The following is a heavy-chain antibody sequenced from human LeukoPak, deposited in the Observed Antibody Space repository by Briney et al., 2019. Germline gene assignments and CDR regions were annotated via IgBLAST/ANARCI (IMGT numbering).Heavy chain of an antibody. J-gene: IGHJ6*03. CDR1: GGSISSYY. Sequence: PSETLSLTCTVSGGSISSYYWSWIRQPPGKGLEWIGYIYYSGSTNYNPSLKSRVTISVDTSKNQFSLKLSSVTAADTAVYYCARMPPNCSGGSCYPGDYYYYMDVWGKGTTVTIPS. D-gene: IGHD2-15*01. V-gene: IGHV4-59*01. CDR3: ARMPPNCSGGSCYPGDYYYYMDV. CDR2: IYYSGST.